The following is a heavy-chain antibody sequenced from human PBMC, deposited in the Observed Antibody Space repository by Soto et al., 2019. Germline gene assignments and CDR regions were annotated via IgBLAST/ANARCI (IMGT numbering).Heavy chain of an antibody. CDR3: ARVLYDILTGYLYYFDY. Sequence: PGGSLRLSCAASGFTFSDYYMSWIRQAPGKGLEWVSYISSSGSTIYYADSVKGRFTISRDNAKNSLYLQMNSLRAEDMAVYYCARVLYDILTGYLYYFDYWGQGTLVTVSS. J-gene: IGHJ4*02. V-gene: IGHV3-11*01. CDR2: ISSSGSTI. CDR1: GFTFSDYY. D-gene: IGHD3-9*01.